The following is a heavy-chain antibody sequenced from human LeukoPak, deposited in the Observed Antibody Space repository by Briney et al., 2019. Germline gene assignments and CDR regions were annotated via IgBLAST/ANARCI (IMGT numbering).Heavy chain of an antibody. CDR2: ISYDGTNK. J-gene: IGHJ3*02. D-gene: IGHD2-2*01. CDR3: ALSGGYCSSTSCYVDDAFDI. V-gene: IGHV3-30*03. Sequence: GGSLRLSCEASGXTFSSFGMHWVRQAPGRGLEWVALISYDGTNKYYAGSVKGRFTISRDNSKNTLHLQMNSLTAEDTAVYYCALSGGYCSSTSCYVDDAFDIWGQGTMVTVSS. CDR1: GXTFSSFG.